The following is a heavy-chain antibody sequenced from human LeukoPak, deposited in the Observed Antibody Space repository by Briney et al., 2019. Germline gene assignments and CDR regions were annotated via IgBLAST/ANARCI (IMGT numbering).Heavy chain of an antibody. CDR3: ARDRDYGDNWFDP. D-gene: IGHD4-17*01. V-gene: IGHV1-2*02. J-gene: IGHJ5*02. CDR1: GYTFTGYY. Sequence: ASVKVSCKASGYTFTGYYMHWVRQAPGQGLEWMGWINPNSGGTNYAQKFQGRVTTTRDTSISTAYMELSRLRSDDTAVYYCARDRDYGDNWFDPWGQGTLVTVSS. CDR2: INPNSGGT.